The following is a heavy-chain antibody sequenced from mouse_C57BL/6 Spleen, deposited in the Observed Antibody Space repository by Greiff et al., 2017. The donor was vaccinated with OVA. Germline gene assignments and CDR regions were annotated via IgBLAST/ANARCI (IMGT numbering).Heavy chain of an antibody. V-gene: IGHV1-26*01. CDR1: GYTFTDYY. Sequence: VQLQQSGPELVKPGASVKISCKASGYTFTDYYMNWVKQSHGKSLEWIGDINPNNGGTSYNQKFKGKATLTVDKSSSTAYMQLSSLTSEDSAVYYCARGGYDYDVGFDYWGQGTTLTVSS. J-gene: IGHJ2*01. CDR3: ARGGYDYDVGFDY. D-gene: IGHD2-4*01. CDR2: INPNNGGT.